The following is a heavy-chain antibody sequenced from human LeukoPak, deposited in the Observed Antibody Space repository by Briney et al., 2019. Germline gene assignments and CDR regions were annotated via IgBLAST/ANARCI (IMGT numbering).Heavy chain of an antibody. V-gene: IGHV3-23*01. CDR3: AKDHPSGYYFDY. J-gene: IGHJ4*02. CDR1: GFTFSTYA. Sequence: PGGSLRLSCAASGFTFSTYAMSWVRQAPGKGLEWVSAISGSGGSTFNADSLKGRFPISRDNSKNTLFWQMNSLRAEDTAIYYCAKDHPSGYYFDYWGQGTLVTVSS. CDR2: ISGSGGST. D-gene: IGHD1-14*01.